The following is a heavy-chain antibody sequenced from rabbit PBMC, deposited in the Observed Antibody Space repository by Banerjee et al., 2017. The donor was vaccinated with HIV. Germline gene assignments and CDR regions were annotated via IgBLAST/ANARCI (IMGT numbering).Heavy chain of an antibody. CDR2: IYTSKGSI. CDR3: ARESYGSSSGYYAFNL. V-gene: IGHV1S7*01. D-gene: IGHD1-1*01. CDR1: GFDFSSYY. J-gene: IGHJ4*01. Sequence: QLKETGGGLVQPGGSLTLSCHASGFDFSSYYMSWVRQAPGKGLEWIGIIYTSKGSIDYASWVNGRFTISTDNAQNTVDLQMNSLTAADTATYFCARESYGSSSGYYAFNLWGPGTLVTVS.